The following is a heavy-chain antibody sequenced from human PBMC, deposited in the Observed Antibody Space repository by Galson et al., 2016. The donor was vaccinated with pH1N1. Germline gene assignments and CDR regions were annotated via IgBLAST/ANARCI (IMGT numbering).Heavy chain of an antibody. J-gene: IGHJ5*02. CDR1: GGSMRSSDHY. CDR2: VFHRGTT. CDR3: ARGVAAASRFDL. D-gene: IGHD6-13*01. Sequence: TLSLTCSVSGGSMRSSDHYWAWVRQPPGKGLVWIGSVFHRGTTYYDLSLKSRVTISIDTSNKRFSLKVTSVSAADAAVYYCARGVAAASRFDLWGQGSLVAVSS. V-gene: IGHV4-39*02.